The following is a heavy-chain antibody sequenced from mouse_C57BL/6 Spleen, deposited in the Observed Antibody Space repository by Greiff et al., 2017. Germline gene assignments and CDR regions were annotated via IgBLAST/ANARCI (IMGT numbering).Heavy chain of an antibody. CDR3: ARRGLRYYSNWYFDV. V-gene: IGHV1-80*01. J-gene: IGHJ1*03. D-gene: IGHD2-5*01. CDR1: GYAFSSYW. Sequence: QVQLQQSGAELVKPGASVKISCKASGYAFSSYWMNWVKQRPGKGLEWIGQIYPGDGDTNYNGKFKGKATLTADKSSSTAYMQLSSLTSEDSAVYFCARRGLRYYSNWYFDVWGTGTTVTVSS. CDR2: IYPGDGDT.